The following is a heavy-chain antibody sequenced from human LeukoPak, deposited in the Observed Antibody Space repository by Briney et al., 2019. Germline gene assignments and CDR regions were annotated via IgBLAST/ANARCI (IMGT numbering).Heavy chain of an antibody. J-gene: IGHJ4*02. V-gene: IGHV1-18*01. CDR2: ISAYNGNT. CDR1: GYTFTSYG. Sequence: ASVKVSCKASGYTFTSYGISWVRQAPGQGLEWMGWISAYNGNTNYAQKLQGRVTMTTDTSTSTAYMELRSLRSDDTAAYYCARVLSDSSGYLPLSGDYWGQGTLVTVSS. D-gene: IGHD3-22*01. CDR3: ARVLSDSSGYLPLSGDY.